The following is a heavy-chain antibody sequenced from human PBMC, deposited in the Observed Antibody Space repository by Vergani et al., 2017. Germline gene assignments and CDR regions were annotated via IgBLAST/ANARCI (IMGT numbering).Heavy chain of an antibody. CDR1: GFTFSSYA. CDR2: ISSVGGTYT. Sequence: EVQLLESGGDLVQPGGSLRLSCAASGFTFSSYAMSWVRQAPGKGLEWVSVISSVGGTYTNYADSVKGRFSISRDNSRNTLFLLMDNLRAEDTAVYYCVKSTGSYKQGYFFDYWGQGVLVTVSS. V-gene: IGHV3-23*01. CDR3: VKSTGSYKQGYFFDY. J-gene: IGHJ4*02. D-gene: IGHD2-2*02.